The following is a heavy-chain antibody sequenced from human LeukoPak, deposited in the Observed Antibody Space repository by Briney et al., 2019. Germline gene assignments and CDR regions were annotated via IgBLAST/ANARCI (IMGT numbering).Heavy chain of an antibody. CDR1: GYTLTELS. D-gene: IGHD1-14*01. J-gene: IGHJ5*02. CDR2: FDPEDGET. CDR3: ATEFGPGPRGDWFDP. V-gene: IGHV1-24*01. Sequence: ASVKVSRKVSGYTLTELSMHWVRPAPGKGLEWVGGFDPEDGETIYAQKFQGRVTMTEDTSTDTAYMELSSLRSEDTAVYYCATEFGPGPRGDWFDPWGQGTLVTVSS.